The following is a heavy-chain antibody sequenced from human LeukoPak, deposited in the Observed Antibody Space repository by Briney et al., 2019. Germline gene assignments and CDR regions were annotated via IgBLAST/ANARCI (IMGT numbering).Heavy chain of an antibody. CDR1: GFTFSSYA. CDR2: ISGSGGDT. D-gene: IGHD2-8*01. V-gene: IGHV3-23*01. Sequence: LGGSLKLSCAASGFTFSSYAMSWVRQAPGKGLQWVSAISGSGGDTYDADSVKGRFTISRDNSKNTLYLQMNSLRAEDTAVYYCAKDTSVARYCTNDICCPFACWGQGTLVTVSS. CDR3: AKDTSVARYCTNDICCPFAC. J-gene: IGHJ4*02.